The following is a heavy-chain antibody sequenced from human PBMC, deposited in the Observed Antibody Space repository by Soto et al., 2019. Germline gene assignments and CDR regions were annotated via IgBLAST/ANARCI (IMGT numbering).Heavy chain of an antibody. V-gene: IGHV4-4*07. CDR3: AREKGYYYSGMDV. Sequence: QVQLQKSGPGLVRPSETLSLTCNVSGGSISGHYWTWIRQPAGKGLEWIGRIYSTGSTNYNPSLESRVTMSVDTSKNRLSLTLSSVTAADTAVYYCAREKGYYYSGMDVWGQGTTVAVSS. CDR2: IYSTGST. CDR1: GGSISGHY. J-gene: IGHJ6*02.